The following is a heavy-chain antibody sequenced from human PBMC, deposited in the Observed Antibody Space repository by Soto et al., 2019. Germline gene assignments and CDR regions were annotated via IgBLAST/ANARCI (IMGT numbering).Heavy chain of an antibody. CDR1: GGTFSSYA. CDR3: ARDGIGDYDLWSGPYGLGG. D-gene: IGHD3-3*01. CDR2: VIPSFGTS. Sequence: QVQLVQSGAEVKKPGSSVKVSCKASGGTFSSYAISWVRQAPGQGLEWMGGVIPSFGTSNYADNFQGRVTITADESTSSAYMELSSLRSEDTDIYYCARDGIGDYDLWSGPYGLGGWGQWTTVTVSS. J-gene: IGHJ6*02. V-gene: IGHV1-69*01.